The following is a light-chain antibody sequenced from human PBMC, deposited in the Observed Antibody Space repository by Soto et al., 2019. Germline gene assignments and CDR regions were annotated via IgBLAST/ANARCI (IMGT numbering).Light chain of an antibody. J-gene: IGKJ4*01. CDR2: GAS. CDR1: QSVSSN. Sequence: ERVMTQSPATLSVSPGERATVSCRASQSVSSNLAWYQQKPGQAPRLLIYGASTRATGIPARFSGSGSGTEFTLTISSLQSEDFAVYYCQQYNPWPLPFGGGSKVEIK. V-gene: IGKV3-15*01. CDR3: QQYNPWPLP.